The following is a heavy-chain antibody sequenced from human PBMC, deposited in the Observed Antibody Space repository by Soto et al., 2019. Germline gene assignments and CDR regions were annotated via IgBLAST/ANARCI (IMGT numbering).Heavy chain of an antibody. CDR1: GYTFTSYD. CDR2: MNPNSGNT. J-gene: IGHJ4*02. Sequence: QVQLVQSGAEVKKPGASVKVSCKASGYTFTSYDINWVRQATGQGLAWMGWMNPNSGNTGYAQKFQGRVTMTRNTSISSAYMELSSPRAAEPAVYYCATVGLDYWGQGTLLTVS. V-gene: IGHV1-8*01. CDR3: ATVGLDY.